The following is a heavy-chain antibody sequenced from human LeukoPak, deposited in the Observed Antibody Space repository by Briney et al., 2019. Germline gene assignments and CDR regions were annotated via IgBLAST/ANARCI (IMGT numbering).Heavy chain of an antibody. Sequence: GGSLRLSCAASGFTFDDYAMHWVRHIPGNGLEWVALISWDGGHTSYADSVKGRFTISRDNSKDSLYLQMNSVRPADTAFYYCAKDIAIRGVDAFDFWGQGTVVTVSS. CDR3: AKDIAIRGVDAFDF. V-gene: IGHV3-43D*03. D-gene: IGHD3-10*01. CDR1: GFTFDDYA. J-gene: IGHJ3*01. CDR2: ISWDGGHT.